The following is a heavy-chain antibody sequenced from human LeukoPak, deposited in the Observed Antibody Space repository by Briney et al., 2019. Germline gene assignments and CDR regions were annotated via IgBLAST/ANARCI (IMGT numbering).Heavy chain of an antibody. CDR2: ISAYNGNT. D-gene: IGHD4-17*01. Sequence: ASVKVSCKASGYTFTSYGISWVRQAPGQGLEWMGWISAYNGNTNYAQKLQGRVTMTTDTSTSTAYMELRSLRSDDTAVYYCARMGSTVTTYYYYMDVWGKGTMVTVSS. J-gene: IGHJ6*03. CDR3: ARMGSTVTTYYYYMDV. V-gene: IGHV1-18*01. CDR1: GYTFTSYG.